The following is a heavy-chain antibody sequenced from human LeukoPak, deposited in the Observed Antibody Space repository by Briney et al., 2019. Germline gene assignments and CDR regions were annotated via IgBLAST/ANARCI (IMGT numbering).Heavy chain of an antibody. Sequence: PSETLSLTCVVYGGSFSGNYWSWIRQPPGKGLEWIGEINHSGSTNYNPSLKSRVTISVDTSKNQFSLKLSSVTAADTAVYYCARGHSMIVVDYWGQGTLVTVSS. CDR1: GGSFSGNY. J-gene: IGHJ4*02. D-gene: IGHD3-22*01. CDR3: ARGHSMIVVDY. V-gene: IGHV4-34*01. CDR2: INHSGST.